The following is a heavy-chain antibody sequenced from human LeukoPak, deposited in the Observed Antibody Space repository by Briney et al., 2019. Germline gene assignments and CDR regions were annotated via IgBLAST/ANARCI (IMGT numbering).Heavy chain of an antibody. D-gene: IGHD1-26*01. CDR1: GYSISSGYY. CDR2: IYYSGST. V-gene: IGHV4-38-2*02. J-gene: IGHJ4*02. CDR3: ARVDLTSGFDY. Sequence: SETLSLTCTVSGYSISSGYYWGWIRQPPGKGLEWIGSIYYSGSTYYNPSLKSRVTISVDTSKNQFSLKLSSVTAADTAVYYCARVDLTSGFDYWGQGTLVTVSS.